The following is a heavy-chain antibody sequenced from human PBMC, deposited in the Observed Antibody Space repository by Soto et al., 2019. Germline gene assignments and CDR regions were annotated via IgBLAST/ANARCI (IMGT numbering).Heavy chain of an antibody. Sequence: GGSLRLSCAVSGFPFSDHAMHWVRQAPGKGLEWLSSISSGSSYIYYAASVKNRFSISRDNAKSSLFLQMNNLRAEDTAVYYCARDILSGGAYPDSWGLGTKVTVSS. V-gene: IGHV3-21*01. CDR1: GFPFSDHA. CDR3: ARDILSGGAYPDS. J-gene: IGHJ5*01. D-gene: IGHD3-10*01. CDR2: ISSGSSYI.